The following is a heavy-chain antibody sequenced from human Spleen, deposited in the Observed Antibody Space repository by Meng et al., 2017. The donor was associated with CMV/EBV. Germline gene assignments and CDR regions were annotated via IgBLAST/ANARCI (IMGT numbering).Heavy chain of an antibody. CDR3: ATDWGGY. CDR2: IKSKTNGGTT. V-gene: IGHV3-15*07. J-gene: IGHJ4*02. Sequence: GGSLRLSCAASGFTFNNAWMNWVRQAPGKGLEWVGHIKSKTNGGTTDYAAPVKGRFTISRDDSKTTLYLQMTILKTEDTAVYYCATDWGGYWGQGTLVTVSS. D-gene: IGHD3-16*01. CDR1: GFTFNNAW.